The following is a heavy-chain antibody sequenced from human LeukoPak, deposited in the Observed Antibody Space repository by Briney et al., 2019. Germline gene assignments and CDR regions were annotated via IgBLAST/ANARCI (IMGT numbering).Heavy chain of an antibody. CDR2: IWYDGSKK. D-gene: IGHD3-9*01. CDR3: ARVANITTFGMDV. Sequence: GGSLRLSCATSGFPFSYYGMHWVRQAPGKGPEWVAVIWYDGSKKYYADSVKGRFTISRDNSKNTLYLQMSSLRVEDTAVYYCARVANITTFGMDVWGQGTTATVSS. CDR1: GFPFSYYG. J-gene: IGHJ6*02. V-gene: IGHV3-33*01.